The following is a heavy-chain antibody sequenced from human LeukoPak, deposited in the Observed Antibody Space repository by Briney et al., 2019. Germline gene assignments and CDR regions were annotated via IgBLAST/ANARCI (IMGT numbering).Heavy chain of an antibody. Sequence: SQTLSLTCTVSGGSISSGSYYWSWIRQPAGKGLEWIGRIYTSGSTNYNPSLKSRVTISVDTSKNQFSLKLSSVTAADTAVYYCARPDTTMEDAFDIWGHGTMVTVSS. V-gene: IGHV4-61*02. CDR3: ARPDTTMEDAFDI. CDR1: GGSISSGSYY. CDR2: IYTSGST. J-gene: IGHJ3*02. D-gene: IGHD5-18*01.